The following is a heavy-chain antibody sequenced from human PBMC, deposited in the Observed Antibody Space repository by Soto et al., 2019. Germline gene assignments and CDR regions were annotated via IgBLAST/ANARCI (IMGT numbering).Heavy chain of an antibody. V-gene: IGHV1-18*01. D-gene: IGHD3-3*01. CDR1: GETFQSYG. J-gene: IGHJ4*02. Sequence: ATVQAWFEASGETFQSYGSTCVRQDTGKGLELMGWISAYNGNIDYAKNLKDRVTMTTDTSTSTAYMEVRRLRSDDTAVYYCARTVTIFGKVTRFDQWGQGTLVTVSS. CDR2: ISAYNGNI. CDR3: ARTVTIFGKVTRFDQ.